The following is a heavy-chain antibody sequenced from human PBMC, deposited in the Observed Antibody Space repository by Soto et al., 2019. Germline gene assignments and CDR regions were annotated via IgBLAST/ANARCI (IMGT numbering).Heavy chain of an antibody. J-gene: IGHJ4*02. V-gene: IGHV1-18*01. CDR2: ISAYNGNT. CDR3: AREEVDTGL. D-gene: IGHD5-18*01. Sequence: QVQLVQSGAEVKKPGASVKVSCKTSGYTFRTYGITWVRQAPGHGLEWMGWISAYNGNTNYAQNLQGRVTLTTDTSTSTAYMELRSLRSDDTAVYFCAREEVDTGLWGQGTLVTVSS. CDR1: GYTFRTYG.